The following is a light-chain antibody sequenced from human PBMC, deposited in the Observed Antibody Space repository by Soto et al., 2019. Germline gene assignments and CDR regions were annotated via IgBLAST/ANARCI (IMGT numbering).Light chain of an antibody. Sequence: QSALTQPSSVSVSPGQSITISCTGISSNVGSYNLVSWYQQHPGKAPKLMIYEVSKRPSGVSNRFSGSKSGNTASLTISGLQAEDEADYYCCSYAGSSTFYVFGTGTKLTVL. CDR3: CSYAGSSTFYV. CDR2: EVS. J-gene: IGLJ1*01. V-gene: IGLV2-23*02. CDR1: SSNVGSYNL.